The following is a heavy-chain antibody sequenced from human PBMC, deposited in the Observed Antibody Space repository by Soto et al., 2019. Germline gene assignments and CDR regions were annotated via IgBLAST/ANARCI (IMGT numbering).Heavy chain of an antibody. CDR1: GGTFSSYA. J-gene: IGHJ6*02. CDR2: IIPIFGTA. Sequence: SVKVSCKASGGTFSSYAISWVRQAPGQGLEWMGGIIPIFGTANYAQKFQGRVTITADESTSTAYMELSSLRSEDTAVYYCARGYYYDSSGYSNYYYGMDVWGQGTTVTVSS. CDR3: ARGYYYDSSGYSNYYYGMDV. V-gene: IGHV1-69*13. D-gene: IGHD3-22*01.